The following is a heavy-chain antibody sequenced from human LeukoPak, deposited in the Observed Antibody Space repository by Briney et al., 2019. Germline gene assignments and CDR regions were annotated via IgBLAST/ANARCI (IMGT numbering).Heavy chain of an antibody. D-gene: IGHD4-23*01. CDR1: GFTFSSYG. CDR3: AKDYDYGGNGIDY. J-gene: IGHJ4*02. Sequence: GGSLRLSCAASGFTFSSYGMHWVRQAPGKGREWVAFIRYDGSNKYYADSVKGRFTISRDNSKNTLYLQMNSLRAEDTAVYYCAKDYDYGGNGIDYWGQGTLVTVSS. V-gene: IGHV3-30*02. CDR2: IRYDGSNK.